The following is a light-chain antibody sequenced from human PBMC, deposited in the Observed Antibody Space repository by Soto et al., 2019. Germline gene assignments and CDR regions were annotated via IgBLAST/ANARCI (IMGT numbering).Light chain of an antibody. Sequence: QSALTQPPSASGSPGQSVTISCTGTSSDVGGYNFVSWYQQHPGKAPKLIIYEVTKRPSGVPDRFSGSKSANTASLTVSGLQAEDEADYYCSSYAGSNNDLVFGGGTKLTVL. CDR2: EVT. V-gene: IGLV2-8*01. CDR3: SSYAGSNNDLV. J-gene: IGLJ2*01. CDR1: SSDVGGYNF.